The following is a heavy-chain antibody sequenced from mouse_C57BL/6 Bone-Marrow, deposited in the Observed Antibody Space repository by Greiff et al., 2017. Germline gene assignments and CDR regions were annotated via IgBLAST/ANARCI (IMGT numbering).Heavy chain of an antibody. V-gene: IGHV7-1*01. D-gene: IGHD1-1*01. CDR2: SSHKANDSTT. CDR1: GFTFSDFY. J-gene: IGHJ3*01. Sequence: EVKLMESGGGLVQSGRSLRLSCATSGFTFSDFYMEWVRHAPGQGLEWIAASSHKANDSTTEYSATVKGRVIVSRDSSKSILYLQMNALRAEDTAIYDCARDTTGGPFAYWGQGTLVTVSA. CDR3: ARDTTGGPFAY.